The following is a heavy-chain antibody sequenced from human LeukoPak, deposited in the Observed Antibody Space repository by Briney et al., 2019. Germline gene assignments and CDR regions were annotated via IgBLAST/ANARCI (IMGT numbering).Heavy chain of an antibody. V-gene: IGHV3-23*01. CDR1: GFTFSSYA. CDR2: IGGSGGST. Sequence: TGGSLRLSCAASGFTFSSYAMSWVRQAPGKGLEWVSAIGGSGGSTYYADSVKGRFTISRDNSKNTLYLQMNSLRAEDTAVYYCAKAGIAARQRVMTDYWGQGTLVTVSS. J-gene: IGHJ4*02. CDR3: AKAGIAARQRVMTDY. D-gene: IGHD6-6*01.